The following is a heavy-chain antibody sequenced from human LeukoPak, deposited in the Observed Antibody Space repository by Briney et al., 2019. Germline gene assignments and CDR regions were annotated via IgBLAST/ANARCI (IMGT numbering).Heavy chain of an antibody. CDR1: AFTFRRYG. Sequence: PGGSLRLSCAASAFTFRRYGMSWVRQTPGKGLEWVSAIVGSGAGTYYADSVKGRFTISRDNFKNTLYLQMNSLTTEDTAVYYCTRHCRAAAGIASDAFDIWGKGTMVTVSS. D-gene: IGHD6-13*01. V-gene: IGHV3-23*01. CDR3: TRHCRAAAGIASDAFDI. J-gene: IGHJ3*02. CDR2: IVGSGAGT.